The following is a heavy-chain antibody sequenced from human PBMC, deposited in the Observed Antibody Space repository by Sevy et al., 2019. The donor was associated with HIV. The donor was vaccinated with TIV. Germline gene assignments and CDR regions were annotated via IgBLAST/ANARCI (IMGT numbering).Heavy chain of an antibody. CDR2: ISGSGGST. D-gene: IGHD6-19*01. CDR3: AKDVVGSSGSFDY. V-gene: IGHV3-23*01. Sequence: GGSLRLSCAASGFTFSSYGMSWVRQAPGKGLEWVSAISGSGGSTYYADSVKGRFTISRDNSKNTLYLQMNSLRAEDTAVYYCAKDVVGSSGSFDYWGQGTLVTVSS. J-gene: IGHJ4*02. CDR1: GFTFSSYG.